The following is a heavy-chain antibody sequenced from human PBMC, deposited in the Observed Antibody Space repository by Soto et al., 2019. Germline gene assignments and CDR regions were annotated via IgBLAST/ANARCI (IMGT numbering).Heavy chain of an antibody. D-gene: IGHD2-15*01. V-gene: IGHV4-59*01. J-gene: IGHJ4*02. Sequence: SETLSLTCTVPCGSISSYYWSWIRQPPGKGLEWIGYIYYSGSTNYNPSLKSRVTISVDASKNQFSLKLSSVTAADTAVYYCASGGSCYSRYCYFDYWGQGTLVTVS. CDR1: CGSISSYY. CDR3: ASGGSCYSRYCYFDY. CDR2: IYYSGST.